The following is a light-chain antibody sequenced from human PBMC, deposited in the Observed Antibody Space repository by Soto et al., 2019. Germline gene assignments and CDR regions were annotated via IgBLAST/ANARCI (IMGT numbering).Light chain of an antibody. CDR2: GAS. V-gene: IGKV3-20*01. CDR1: QSVSSSY. CDR3: QRYGSPGT. Sequence: EIVLPQCPGILSLSPGEMATLSCRASQSVSSSYLAWYQQQPGQAPRLLIYGASSRATGIPDSISGGASATDFPTTIRRMDPDDVALYYCQRYGSPGTFGQGTKVDIK. J-gene: IGKJ1*01.